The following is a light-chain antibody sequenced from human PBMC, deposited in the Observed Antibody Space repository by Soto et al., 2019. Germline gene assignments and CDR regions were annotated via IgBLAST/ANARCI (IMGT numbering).Light chain of an antibody. CDR3: QQRSSWPSLT. J-gene: IGKJ4*01. Sequence: EIVLTQSPVTLSLSPGERATLSCRASKSVNNYLAWYQQKPGQAPRLLIYDASNRATGIPARFSGSGSGTDFTLTISSLEPEDFAVYYCQQRSSWPSLTFGGGTKVEIK. CDR1: KSVNNY. CDR2: DAS. V-gene: IGKV3-11*01.